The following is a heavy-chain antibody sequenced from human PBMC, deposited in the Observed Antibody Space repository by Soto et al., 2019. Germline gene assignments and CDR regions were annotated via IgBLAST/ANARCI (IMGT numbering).Heavy chain of an antibody. CDR1: GGSVSSGSYY. CDR2: IYYSGST. J-gene: IGHJ4*02. CDR3: ANYSTQVTSDY. Sequence: QVQLQESGPGLVKPSETLSLTCTVSGGSVSSGSYYWSWIRQPPGKGLEWIGYIYYSGSTNYNPCLKRPVTISVDTSKNQLSLELSSVPAGDTAVYYCANYSTQVTSDYWGKGTRVTVSS. D-gene: IGHD4-17*01. V-gene: IGHV4-61*01.